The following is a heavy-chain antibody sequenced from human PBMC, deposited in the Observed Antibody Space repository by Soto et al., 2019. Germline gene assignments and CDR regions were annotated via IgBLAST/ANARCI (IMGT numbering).Heavy chain of an antibody. J-gene: IGHJ4*02. CDR3: AKSDGTFLDY. D-gene: IGHD1-26*01. CDR2: IWYEGTKK. Sequence: GGSLRLSCAASGFSFRSYGMHWVRQAPGKGLEWVAVIWYEGTKKFYGDSVKGRFTISRDDSKSTLFLQMNSLRAEDTAVYYCAKSDGTFLDYWGQGTLVTVSS. V-gene: IGHV3-33*06. CDR1: GFSFRSYG.